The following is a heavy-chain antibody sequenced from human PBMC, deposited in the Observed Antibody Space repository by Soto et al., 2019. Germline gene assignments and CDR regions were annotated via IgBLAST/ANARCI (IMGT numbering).Heavy chain of an antibody. Sequence: DVELLESGGGLVQPGRSLRLSCAASGFTFDDYAMHWVRRVPGKGLEWVSSISWNSNIIGYADSVKGRFTISRDNAKNSLYMQMNSLRPEDTVLYYCAKGGPDGFCSGGRCYFDYWGQGTLVTVSS. CDR3: AKGGPDGFCSGGRCYFDY. D-gene: IGHD2-15*01. CDR1: GFTFDDYA. V-gene: IGHV3-9*01. CDR2: ISWNSNII. J-gene: IGHJ4*02.